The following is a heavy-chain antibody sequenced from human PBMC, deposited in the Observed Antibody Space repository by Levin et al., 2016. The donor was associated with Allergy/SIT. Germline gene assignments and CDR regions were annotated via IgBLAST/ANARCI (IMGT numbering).Heavy chain of an antibody. Sequence: VRQMPGKGLEWTGGSSILGDSDTRYSPSFQGQVTISADKSISTAYLQWSSLKASDTAMYYCARCLCREEVVVAAPPYYFDYWGQGTLVTVSS. CDR2: SILGDSDT. J-gene: IGHJ4*02. CDR3: ARCLCREEVVVAAPPYYFDY. V-gene: IGHV5-51*01. D-gene: IGHD2-15*01.